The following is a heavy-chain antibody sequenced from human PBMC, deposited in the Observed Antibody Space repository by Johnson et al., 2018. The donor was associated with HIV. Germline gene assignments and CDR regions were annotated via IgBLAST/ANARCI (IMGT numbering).Heavy chain of an antibody. V-gene: IGHV3-7*04. CDR3: ARSGTAVDGYSSSLGDAFDI. Sequence: VKLVESGGGVVRPGGSLRLSCEGSGFSVDSYWMSWVRQAPGKGLEFVANIKEDGSDRSYVDSVKGRFTISRDHAENSLYLQMNSLRAEDTAVYYCARSGTAVDGYSSSLGDAFDIWGQGTMVTVSS. CDR1: GFSVDSYW. D-gene: IGHD6-13*01. CDR2: IKEDGSDR. J-gene: IGHJ3*02.